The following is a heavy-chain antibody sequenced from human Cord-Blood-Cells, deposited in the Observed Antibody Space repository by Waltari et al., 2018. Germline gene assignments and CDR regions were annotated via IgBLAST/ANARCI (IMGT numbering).Heavy chain of an antibody. CDR2: IYYRGST. D-gene: IGHD5-12*01. J-gene: IGHJ4*02. CDR1: GGSIISSSYY. CDR3: ARSMSGYSGYDLDY. Sequence: QLQLQESGPGLVKPSETLSLTCTVPGGSIISSSYYWGWIRQPPGKGLEWIGSIYYRGSTYYNPSLKSRVTISVDTSKNQFSLKLSSVTAADTAVYYCARSMSGYSGYDLDYWGQGTLVTVSS. V-gene: IGHV4-39*01.